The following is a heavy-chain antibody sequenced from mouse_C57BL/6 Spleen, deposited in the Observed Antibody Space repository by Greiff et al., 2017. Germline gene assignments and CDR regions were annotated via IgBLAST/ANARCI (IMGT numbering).Heavy chain of an antibody. CDR1: GFTFSSYA. D-gene: IGHD4-1*01. J-gene: IGHJ4*01. CDR2: ISDGGSYT. V-gene: IGHV5-4*01. CDR3: ARELSGTQYYCSMDY. Sequence: DVKLQESGGGLVKPGGSLKLSCAASGFTFSSYAMSWVRQTPEKRLEWVATISDGGSYTYYTDNVKGRFTIASDNAKTNLYLQMSHLKSEDASMYYCARELSGTQYYCSMDYWGQGTSVTVSS.